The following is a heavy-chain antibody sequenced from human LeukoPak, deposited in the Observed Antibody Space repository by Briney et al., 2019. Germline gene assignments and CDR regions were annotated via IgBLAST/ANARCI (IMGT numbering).Heavy chain of an antibody. Sequence: SETLSLTCNVSGGSITTFYWSWIRQPPGKGLEWIGYIFYTGTTHYNPSLKSRVTISVDTSKNQFSLKLSSVTAADTAVYYCASGLSFDYWGQGTLVTVSS. V-gene: IGHV4-59*01. CDR2: IFYTGTT. CDR1: GGSITTFY. CDR3: ASGLSFDY. J-gene: IGHJ4*02. D-gene: IGHD2/OR15-2a*01.